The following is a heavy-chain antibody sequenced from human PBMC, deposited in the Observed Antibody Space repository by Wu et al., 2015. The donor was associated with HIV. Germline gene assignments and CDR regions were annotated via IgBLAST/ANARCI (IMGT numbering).Heavy chain of an antibody. J-gene: IGHJ3*02. CDR1: GGTFSSYA. CDR2: VIPIFKSA. CDR3: ARTGGNYDAFDI. V-gene: IGHV1-69*13. D-gene: IGHD4-23*01. Sequence: QVQLVQSGAEVKKPGSSVKVSCKASGGTFSSYAISWVRLAPGQGLEWMGRVIPIFKSANYAQKFQGRVTISADESTSTANMELSSLRSEDTAVYYCARTGGNYDAFDIWGPRDNGHRLL.